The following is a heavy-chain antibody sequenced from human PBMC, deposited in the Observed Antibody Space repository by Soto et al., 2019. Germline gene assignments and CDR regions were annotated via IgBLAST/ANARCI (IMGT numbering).Heavy chain of an antibody. J-gene: IGHJ5*02. CDR2: SSLYSDGT. CDR1: GYTFSNYG. CDR3: ARVVPGAEAWFGP. Sequence: QVQLVQSGGEVKRPVASVKVSCKTSGYTFSNYGITWVRQAPGQPLEWLGWSSLYSDGTNYAQKFQGRVSMTTDTSTTAAYMELRSLRSDDTAVYYCARVVPGAEAWFGPWGQGTLVTVSS. V-gene: IGHV1-18*01. D-gene: IGHD2-2*01.